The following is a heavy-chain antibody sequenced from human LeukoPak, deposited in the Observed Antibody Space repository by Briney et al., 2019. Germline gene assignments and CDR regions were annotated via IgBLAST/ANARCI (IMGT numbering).Heavy chain of an antibody. V-gene: IGHV3-74*01. J-gene: IGHJ6*02. Sequence: PGGSLRLSCAASGFTFSSYWMHWVRQAPGKGLVWVSRINSDGSSTSYADSVKGRFTISRDNAKNTLYLQMNSLRAEDTAVYYCASAFFTRWLQPYGMDVWGQGTTVTVSS. CDR1: GFTFSSYW. D-gene: IGHD5-24*01. CDR3: ASAFFTRWLQPYGMDV. CDR2: INSDGSST.